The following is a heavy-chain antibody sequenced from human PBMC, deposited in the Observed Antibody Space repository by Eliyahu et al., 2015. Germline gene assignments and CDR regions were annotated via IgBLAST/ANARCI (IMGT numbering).Heavy chain of an antibody. CDR2: ICGSGGST. CDR1: GFTFSSYA. D-gene: IGHD4-17*01. J-gene: IGHJ5*02. CDR3: AKDRDDYGDSNWFDP. V-gene: IGHV3-23*04. Sequence: EVQLVESGGGLVQPGGSLRLSCAASGFTFSSYAMSWVRQAPGKGLEVVSAICGSGGSTYYADSVKGRFTISRDNSKNTLYLQMNSLRAEDTAVYYCAKDRDDYGDSNWFDPWGQGTLVTVSS.